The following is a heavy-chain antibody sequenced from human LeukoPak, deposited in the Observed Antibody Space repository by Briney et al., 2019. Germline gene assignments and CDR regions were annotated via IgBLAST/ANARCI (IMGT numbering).Heavy chain of an antibody. Sequence: GGSLRLSCAASGFTFSSYAMSWVRQAPGKGLEWVSAISGSGGSTYYSDSVKGRFTISRENSKNTLYLQMNSLRAADTAVYDCAKDSRDVGFVRGRGPPNDYWGQGTLVTVSS. CDR1: GFTFSSYA. D-gene: IGHD2-2*03. V-gene: IGHV3-23*01. CDR3: AKDSRDVGFVRGRGPPNDY. CDR2: ISGSGGST. J-gene: IGHJ4*02.